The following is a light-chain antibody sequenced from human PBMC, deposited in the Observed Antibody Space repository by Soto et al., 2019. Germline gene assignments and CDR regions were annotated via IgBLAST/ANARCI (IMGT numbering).Light chain of an antibody. J-gene: IGKJ5*01. CDR2: AAS. Sequence: DIQLTQSPGFLSLSVGDRVTITCRASQGISSYLAWYQQKPGKAPELLIYAASTLQSGVPSRFSGSGSGTEFTITISMLQPEYFANYCCQHLSRYPFTFGQGTRLDIK. V-gene: IGKV1-9*01. CDR3: QHLSRYPFT. CDR1: QGISSY.